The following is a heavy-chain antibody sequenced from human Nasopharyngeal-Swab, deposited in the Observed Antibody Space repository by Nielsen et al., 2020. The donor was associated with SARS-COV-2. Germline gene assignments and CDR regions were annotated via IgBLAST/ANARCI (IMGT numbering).Heavy chain of an antibody. Sequence: SETLSLTCTVPGGSISSSSYYWGWIRQPPGKGLEWIGSIYYSGSTYYNPSLKSRVTLSVDTSKNQFSLKLSSVTAADTAVYYCARHQREAVAGTGVDYWGQGTLVTVSS. CDR2: IYYSGST. D-gene: IGHD6-19*01. J-gene: IGHJ4*02. V-gene: IGHV4-39*01. CDR1: GGSISSSSYY. CDR3: ARHQREAVAGTGVDY.